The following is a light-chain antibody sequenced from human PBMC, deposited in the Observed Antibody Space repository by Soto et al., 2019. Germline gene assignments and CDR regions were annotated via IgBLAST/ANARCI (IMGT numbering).Light chain of an antibody. CDR3: QQYDNLPLT. CDR1: QSVSRN. Sequence: EVVMTQSPATLSVSPGERATLSCRASQSVSRNLAWYQQKPGQAPRLLIYGASTRATGIPARFSGSGSGTDFTLTISSLQPEDIATYYCQQYDNLPLTVGGGTKVDIK. J-gene: IGKJ4*01. V-gene: IGKV3D-15*01. CDR2: GAS.